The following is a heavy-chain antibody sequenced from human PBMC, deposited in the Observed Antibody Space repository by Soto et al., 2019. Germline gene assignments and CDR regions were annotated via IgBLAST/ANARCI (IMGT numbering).Heavy chain of an antibody. CDR1: GGTFSSHG. CDR3: ASERSAQYFDF. V-gene: IGHV1-69*06. J-gene: IGHJ4*02. D-gene: IGHD1-26*01. CDR2: IIPTFGTP. Sequence: QVQLVQSGTVVQRRGSSVKVSCQASGGTFSSHGMAWVRQAPGQGLEWMGGIIPTFGTPTYAPKFQGRVTITADKSTNTAYMELSSLRSAGTGVSYCASERSAQYFDFWGQGTLNTVSS.